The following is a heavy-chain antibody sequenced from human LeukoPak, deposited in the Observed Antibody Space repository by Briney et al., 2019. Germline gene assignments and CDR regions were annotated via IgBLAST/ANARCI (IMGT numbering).Heavy chain of an antibody. CDR1: GFTFSSYA. D-gene: IGHD4-11*01. CDR2: TSYDGSNK. CDR3: AREPTVTTFDY. J-gene: IGHJ4*02. V-gene: IGHV3-30-3*01. Sequence: GGSLRLSCAASGFTFSSYAMHWVRQAPGKGLEWVAVTSYDGSNKYYADSVKGRFTISRDNSKNTLYLQMNSLRAEDTAVYYCAREPTVTTFDYWGQGTLVTVSS.